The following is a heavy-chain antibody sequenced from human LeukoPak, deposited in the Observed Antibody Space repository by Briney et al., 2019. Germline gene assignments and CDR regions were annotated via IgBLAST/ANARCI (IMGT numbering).Heavy chain of an antibody. V-gene: IGHV1-24*01. D-gene: IGHD2-2*01. Sequence: GASVKVSCKVSGYTLTELSMQWVRQAPGKGLEWMGGFDPEDGETIYAQKFQGRVTMTEDTSTDTAYMELSSLRSEDTAVYYCAINDVVPAAHAFDIWGQGTMVTVSS. CDR3: AINDVVPAAHAFDI. CDR1: GYTLTELS. CDR2: FDPEDGET. J-gene: IGHJ3*02.